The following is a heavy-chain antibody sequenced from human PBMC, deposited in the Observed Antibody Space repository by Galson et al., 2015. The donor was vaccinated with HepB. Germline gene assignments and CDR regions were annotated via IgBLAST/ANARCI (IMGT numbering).Heavy chain of an antibody. Sequence: SLRLSCAASGFTFSSYSMNWVRQAPGKGLEWVSYISSSSSTIYYADSVKGRFTISRDNAKNSLYLQMNSLRDEDTAVYYCARWVDPYCSSTSCVGGNNWFDPWGQGTLVTVSS. CDR1: GFTFSSYS. D-gene: IGHD2-2*01. J-gene: IGHJ5*02. CDR3: ARWVDPYCSSTSCVGGNNWFDP. CDR2: ISSSSSTI. V-gene: IGHV3-48*02.